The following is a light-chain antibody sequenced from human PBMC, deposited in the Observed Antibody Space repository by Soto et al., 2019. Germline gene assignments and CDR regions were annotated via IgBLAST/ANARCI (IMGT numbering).Light chain of an antibody. Sequence: DIQMTQSPSSLSVSEGDRVTITCRASQGIDNRLAWYQQKPGKAPKLLIYAASTLQAGVVSRFRGSGSGTDFTLTISSLQPEDVATYYCQKYNSAPFTCGQGTRLEIK. V-gene: IGKV1-27*01. CDR1: QGIDNR. CDR3: QKYNSAPFT. J-gene: IGKJ5*01. CDR2: AAS.